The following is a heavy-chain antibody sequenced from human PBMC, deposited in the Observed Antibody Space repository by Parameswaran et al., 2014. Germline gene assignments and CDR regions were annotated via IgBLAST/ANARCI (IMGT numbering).Heavy chain of an antibody. Sequence: VRQMPGKGLEWIGELNYSGSTNYNASLKSRVTISVDTSKNQVSLKLTSVTAADTAVYYCARGRDSSYYYGPESRGWGYWGQGTLVTVSS. CDR3: ARGRDSSYYYGPESRGWGY. CDR2: LNYSGST. V-gene: IGHV4-34*01. D-gene: IGHD3-10*01. J-gene: IGHJ4*02.